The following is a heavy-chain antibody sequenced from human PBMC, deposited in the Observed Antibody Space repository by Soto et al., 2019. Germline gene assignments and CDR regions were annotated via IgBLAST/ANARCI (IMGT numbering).Heavy chain of an antibody. Sequence: VQLLESGGGLVQPGGSLRLSCAASGFAFSSYAMTWVRQAPGKGLEWVSALSGSGATTYYADSVKGRFTISKDNSKNTLSLEMNSLRAEDTAVYYCAKPPESSSTFYYYGLDVWAQSTTVTVSS. J-gene: IGHJ6*02. V-gene: IGHV3-23*01. D-gene: IGHD2-2*01. CDR3: AKPPESSSTFYYYGLDV. CDR1: GFAFSSYA. CDR2: LSGSGATT.